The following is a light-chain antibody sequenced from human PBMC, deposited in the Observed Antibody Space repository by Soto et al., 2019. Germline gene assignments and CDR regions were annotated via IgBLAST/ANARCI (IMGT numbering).Light chain of an antibody. J-gene: IGKJ2*01. CDR3: QQRGNWPRT. CDR2: GAS. V-gene: IGKV3-11*01. Sequence: EIVLSQSPATLSLSPGERATLSCRASQSVSSYLAWYQQKPGQAPRLLIYGASNRATDIPARFSGSGSGTVFTLTISSLESEDFAVSYCQQRGNWPRTFGQGTKLEIK. CDR1: QSVSSY.